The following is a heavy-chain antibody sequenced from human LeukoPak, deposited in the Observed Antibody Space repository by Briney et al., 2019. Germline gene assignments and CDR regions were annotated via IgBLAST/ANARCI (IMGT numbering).Heavy chain of an antibody. CDR3: ARVRGYGDYVGAFDI. V-gene: IGHV1-18*01. D-gene: IGHD4-17*01. J-gene: IGHJ3*02. CDR1: GYTFTSYG. CDR2: ISAYNGNT. Sequence: ASVKVSCKASGYTFTSYGISWVRQAPGQGLEWMGWISAYNGNTNHAQKLQGRVTMTTDTSTSTAYMELRSLRSDDTAVYYCARVRGYGDYVGAFDIWGQGTMVTVSS.